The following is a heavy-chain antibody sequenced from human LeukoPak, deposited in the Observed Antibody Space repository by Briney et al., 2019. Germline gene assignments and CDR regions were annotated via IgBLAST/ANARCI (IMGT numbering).Heavy chain of an antibody. CDR1: GYSFTPYW. V-gene: IGHV5-51*01. J-gene: IGHJ4*02. Sequence: GESLKISCKASGYSFTPYWIGWVRQMPGKGLEWVGIIYPRDSDTRYSPSFEGQVTISADKSISTAYLHWSSPKASDTAMYYCARRSGTYDPPDYWGQGTLVTVSS. D-gene: IGHD3-3*01. CDR3: ARRSGTYDPPDY. CDR2: IYPRDSDT.